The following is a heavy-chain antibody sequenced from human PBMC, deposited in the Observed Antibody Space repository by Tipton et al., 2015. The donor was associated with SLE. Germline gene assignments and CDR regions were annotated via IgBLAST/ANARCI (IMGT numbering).Heavy chain of an antibody. Sequence: TLSLTCAVSGYSISSGYYWGWIRQPPGKGLEWIASSGSTYYNPSLKSRVTISVDTSKNQFSLKLSSVTAADTAVYYCARAAPTRVGATTFDYWGQGTLVTVSS. V-gene: IGHV4-38-2*01. D-gene: IGHD1-26*01. CDR1: GYSISSGYY. CDR3: ARAAPTRVGATTFDY. J-gene: IGHJ4*02. CDR2: SGST.